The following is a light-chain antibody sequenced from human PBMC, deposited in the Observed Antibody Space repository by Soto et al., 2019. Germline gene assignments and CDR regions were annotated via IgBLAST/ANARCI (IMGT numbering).Light chain of an antibody. V-gene: IGKV1-39*01. CDR1: QSISSY. CDR2: AAS. J-gene: IGKJ5*01. CDR3: KQSYSTLET. Sequence: DIQMTQSPSSLSASVGDRLTITCRASQSISSYLNWYQQKPGKAPKLLIYAASSLQSGVPSRFSGSGSGTDFTLTISSLQPEDFATYYCKQSYSTLETFGQGTRLEIQ.